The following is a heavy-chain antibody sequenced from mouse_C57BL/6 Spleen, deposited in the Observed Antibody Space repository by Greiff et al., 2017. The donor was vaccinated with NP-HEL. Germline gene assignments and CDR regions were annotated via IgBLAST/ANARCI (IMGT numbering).Heavy chain of an antibody. V-gene: IGHV14-2*01. CDR2: IDPEDGET. CDR1: GFNIKDYY. CDR3: ARGDSSGYYYYAMDY. J-gene: IGHJ4*01. D-gene: IGHD3-2*02. Sequence: EVKLQESGAELVKPGASVKLSCTASGFNIKDYYMHWVKQRTEQGLEWIGRIDPEDGETKYAPKFQGKATITADTSSNTAYLQLSSLTSEDTAVYYCARGDSSGYYYYAMDYWGQGTSVTVSS.